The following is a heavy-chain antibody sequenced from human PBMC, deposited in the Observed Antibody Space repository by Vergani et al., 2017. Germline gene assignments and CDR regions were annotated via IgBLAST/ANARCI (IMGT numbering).Heavy chain of an antibody. CDR3: ARHKEQLVPGNYYYYYYMDV. D-gene: IGHD6-13*01. Sequence: QLQLQESDPGLVKPSETLSLTCTVSGGSIRSTFYYWGWIRQPPGKGLECIGTIYYSGSTYYNPSLKSRVTISVDTSKNQFSLKLTSVTAADTAVYYCARHKEQLVPGNYYYYYYMDVWGKGTTVTVSS. V-gene: IGHV4-39*01. J-gene: IGHJ6*03. CDR2: IYYSGST. CDR1: GGSIRSTFYY.